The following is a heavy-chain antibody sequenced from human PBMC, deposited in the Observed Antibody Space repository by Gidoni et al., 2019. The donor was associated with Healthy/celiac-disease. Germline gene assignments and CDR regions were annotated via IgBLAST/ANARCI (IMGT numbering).Heavy chain of an antibody. CDR1: GYTSTSYG. CDR2: ISAYNGNT. Sequence: QVQLVQPGAEVKKPGAAVKVSCKASGYTSTSYGISWVRRAPGQGLEWMGWISAYNGNTNYAQKLQGGVTMTTYTSTSTAYMELRCLRSDDTAVYYCARGPRSSGWLDYAEYFQHWGQGTLVTVSS. D-gene: IGHD6-19*01. CDR3: ARGPRSSGWLDYAEYFQH. V-gene: IGHV1-18*01. J-gene: IGHJ1*01.